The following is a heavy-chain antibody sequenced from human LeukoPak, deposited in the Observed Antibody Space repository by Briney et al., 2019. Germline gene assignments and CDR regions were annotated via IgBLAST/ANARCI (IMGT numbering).Heavy chain of an antibody. V-gene: IGHV1-46*01. J-gene: IGHJ5*02. CDR3: ARDNSVEDTAWWFDP. Sequence: GASVKVSCKASGDTFSSYYMHWVRQAPGQGLEWMGIINPSGGSTSYAQKFQGRVTMTGDMSTSTDYMELSSLRSEGTAVYYCARDNSVEDTAWWFDPWGQGTLVTVSS. D-gene: IGHD4-23*01. CDR1: GDTFSSYY. CDR2: INPSGGST.